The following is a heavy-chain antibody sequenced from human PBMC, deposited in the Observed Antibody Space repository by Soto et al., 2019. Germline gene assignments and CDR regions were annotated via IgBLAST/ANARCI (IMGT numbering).Heavy chain of an antibody. J-gene: IGHJ4*02. CDR2: IIPIFGTA. Sequence: SVKVSCKASGVTFSSYAISWVRQAPGQGLEWMGGIIPIFGTANYAQKFQGRVTITADKSTSTAYMELSSLRSEDTAVYYCARSESGTWIQLWFYWGQGTLVTVSS. D-gene: IGHD5-18*01. V-gene: IGHV1-69*06. CDR3: ARSESGTWIQLWFY. CDR1: GVTFSSYA.